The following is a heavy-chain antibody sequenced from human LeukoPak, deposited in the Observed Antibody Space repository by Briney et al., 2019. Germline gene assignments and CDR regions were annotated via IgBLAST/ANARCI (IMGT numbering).Heavy chain of an antibody. D-gene: IGHD5-18*01. CDR3: AREGRGDSYGFPFDF. V-gene: IGHV3-21*01. CDR2: ITSSSSYR. Sequence: GGSLRLSCAASGFSFSTHSINWVRQAPGKGLEWVSGITSSSSYRYYVDSVKGRFTISRDNAKNSLYLQMNSLRAEDTAVYYCAREGRGDSYGFPFDFWGQGTLVTVSS. J-gene: IGHJ4*02. CDR1: GFSFSTHS.